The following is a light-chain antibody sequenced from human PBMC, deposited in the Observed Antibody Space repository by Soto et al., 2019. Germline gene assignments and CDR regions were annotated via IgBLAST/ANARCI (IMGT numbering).Light chain of an antibody. V-gene: IGKV3-15*01. CDR2: GAS. J-gene: IGKJ1*01. CDR1: QSVSSSY. CDR3: QQYNNWPPWT. Sequence: IVITHSPSTLSVSTGEGATLSCRAIQSVSSSYLAWYQQKPGQAPRLLIYGASTRATGIPARFSGSGSGTEFTLTISSLQSEDFAVYYCQQYNNWPPWTFGQGTKVDIK.